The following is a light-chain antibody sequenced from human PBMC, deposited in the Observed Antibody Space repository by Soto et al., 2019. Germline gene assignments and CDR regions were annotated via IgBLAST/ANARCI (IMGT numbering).Light chain of an antibody. J-gene: IGLJ1*01. V-gene: IGLV2-8*01. CDR2: EVS. Sequence: QSALTQSPSVSAAPGQKVTISCSGSSSNIGNNYVSWYQQLPGTAPKLMIYEVSKRPSGVPDRFSGSKSGNTASLTVSGLQAEDESDYYCSSYAGSNNYVFGTGTKLTVL. CDR1: SSNIGNNY. CDR3: SSYAGSNNYV.